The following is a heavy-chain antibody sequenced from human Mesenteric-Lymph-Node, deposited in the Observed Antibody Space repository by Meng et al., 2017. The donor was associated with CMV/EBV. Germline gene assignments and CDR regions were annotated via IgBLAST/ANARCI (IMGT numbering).Heavy chain of an antibody. CDR1: VYTFADYG. CDR2: IGAYNGNT. D-gene: IGHD3-3*01. J-gene: IGHJ5*02. V-gene: IGHV1-18*01. Sequence: YVYTFADYGINWVRQTPGQGLEWMGWIGAYNGNTEYAQKFQGRVTMTIDTSTSTAYMELMSLRSDDTAVYYCARDPHDFWSSYFFDPWGQGTLVTVSS. CDR3: ARDPHDFWSSYFFDP.